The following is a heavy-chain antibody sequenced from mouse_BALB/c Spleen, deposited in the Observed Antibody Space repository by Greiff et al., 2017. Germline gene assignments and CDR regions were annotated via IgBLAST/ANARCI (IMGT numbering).Heavy chain of an antibody. Sequence: EGMLVESGGGLVKPGGSLKLSCAASGFTFSSYAMSWVRQTPEKRLEWVASISSGGSTYYPDSVKGRFTISRDNARNILYLQMSSLRSEDTAMYYCARGGDSLLPMDYWGQGTSVTVSS. V-gene: IGHV5-6-5*01. D-gene: IGHD1-2*01. CDR3: ARGGDSLLPMDY. CDR2: ISSGGST. CDR1: GFTFSSYA. J-gene: IGHJ4*01.